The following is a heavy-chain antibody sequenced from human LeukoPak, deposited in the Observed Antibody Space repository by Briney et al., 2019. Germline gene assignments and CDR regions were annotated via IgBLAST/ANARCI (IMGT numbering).Heavy chain of an antibody. V-gene: IGHV1-2*02. CDR2: INPNSGGT. Sequence: ASVKVSRKASGYTFTGYYMHWVRQAPGQGLEWMGWINPNSGGTNYAQKFQGRVTMTRDTSISTAYMELGRLRSDDTAVYYCARSYSYGYSLYYWGQGTLVTVSS. J-gene: IGHJ4*02. CDR3: ARSYSYGYSLYY. CDR1: GYTFTGYY. D-gene: IGHD5-18*01.